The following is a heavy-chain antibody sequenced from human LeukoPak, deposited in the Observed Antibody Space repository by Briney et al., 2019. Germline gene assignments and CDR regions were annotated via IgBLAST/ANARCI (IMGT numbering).Heavy chain of an antibody. CDR2: INHSGST. CDR3: ASPMGATYFDY. D-gene: IGHD1-26*01. Sequence: SETLSLTCAVYGGSFSGYYWSWIRQPPGKGLEWIGEINHSGSTNYNPSLKSRVTISVDTSKNQFSLKLSSVTAADTAVYYCASPMGATYFDYWGQGTLVTVSS. CDR1: GGSFSGYY. J-gene: IGHJ4*02. V-gene: IGHV4-34*01.